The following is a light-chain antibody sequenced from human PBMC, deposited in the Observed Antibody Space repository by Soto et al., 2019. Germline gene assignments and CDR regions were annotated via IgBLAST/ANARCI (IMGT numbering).Light chain of an antibody. CDR1: SSNIGSNT. V-gene: IGLV1-44*01. Sequence: QSVLTQPPSASGTPGQRVTISCSGSSSNIGSNTVNWYQQLPGTAPKLRIYSNNQRPSGVPDRFSGSKSGTSASLAISGLQSEDEADYYCAAWDDSLNGRYVFGTGTKVTVL. CDR2: SNN. CDR3: AAWDDSLNGRYV. J-gene: IGLJ1*01.